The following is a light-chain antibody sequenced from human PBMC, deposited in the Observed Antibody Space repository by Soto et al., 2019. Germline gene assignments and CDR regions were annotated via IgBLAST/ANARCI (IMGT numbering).Light chain of an antibody. CDR2: RAS. J-gene: IGKJ5*01. Sequence: EIVLTQSPATLSVSPGERATLSCRASRSVGSLLAWYQQKPGQAPRLLIYRASSRATGISGSFSGSGSGTEFTLTITSLQSEDFAVYYCQQRSNWPLTFGQGTRLEIK. CDR1: RSVGSL. V-gene: IGKV3-15*01. CDR3: QQRSNWPLT.